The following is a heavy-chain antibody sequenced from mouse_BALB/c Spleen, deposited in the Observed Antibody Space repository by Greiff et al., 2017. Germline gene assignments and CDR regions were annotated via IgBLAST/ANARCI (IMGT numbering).Heavy chain of an antibody. CDR1: GYTFTSYW. CDR3: ARSVNFDV. Sequence: QVQLQQSGAELAKPGASVKMSCKASGYTFTSYWMHWVKQRPGQGLEWIGYINPSTGYTEYNQKFKDKATLTADKSSSTAYMQLSSLTSEDSAVYYCARSVNFDVWGAGTTVTVSS. D-gene: IGHD2-12*01. CDR2: INPSTGYT. V-gene: IGHV1-7*01. J-gene: IGHJ1*01.